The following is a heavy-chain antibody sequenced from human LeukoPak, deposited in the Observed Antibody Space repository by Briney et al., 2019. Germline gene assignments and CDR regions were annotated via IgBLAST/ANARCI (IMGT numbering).Heavy chain of an antibody. CDR2: ISSSSSYI. J-gene: IGHJ6*03. V-gene: IGHV3-21*01. Sequence: GGSLRLSCVTSGFTFSNHGMNWVRQAPGKGLEWVSSISSSSSYIYYADSVKGRFTISRDNAKNSLYLQMNSLRAEDTAVYYCARTPTIFGVVHYYYYYMDVWGKGTTVTVSS. CDR3: ARTPTIFGVVHYYYYYMDV. D-gene: IGHD3-3*01. CDR1: GFTFSNHG.